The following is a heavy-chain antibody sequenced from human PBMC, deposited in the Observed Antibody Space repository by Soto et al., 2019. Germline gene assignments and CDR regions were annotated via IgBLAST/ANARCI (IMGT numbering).Heavy chain of an antibody. CDR3: SRVDPGETSPFDH. D-gene: IGHD3-10*01. J-gene: IGHJ4*02. CDR1: GYTFTSYA. V-gene: IGHV1-3*01. Sequence: GASVKVSWKASGYTFTSYAMHWGRQAPGQRLEWMGWINAGNGNTKYSQKFQGRVTITRDTSASTAYMELSSLRSEDTAVYYCSRVDPGETSPFDHWGQGTLVTVSS. CDR2: INAGNGNT.